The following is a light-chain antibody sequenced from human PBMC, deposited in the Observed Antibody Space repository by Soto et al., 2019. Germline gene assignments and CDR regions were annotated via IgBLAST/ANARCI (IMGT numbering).Light chain of an antibody. CDR2: KIS. J-gene: IGKJ2*01. CDR1: QSLVYSDGNTY. V-gene: IGKV2-24*01. CDR3: TQSNRFAYA. Sequence: DIVMTQTPLSSPVTLGQPASISCRSSQSLVYSDGNTYLCWLQQRPGQPPRLLIYKISNRFSGLPDRVSGSGAGTAFTLKISRLETEGVGVYYWTQSNRFAYAFGLKSTVEIK.